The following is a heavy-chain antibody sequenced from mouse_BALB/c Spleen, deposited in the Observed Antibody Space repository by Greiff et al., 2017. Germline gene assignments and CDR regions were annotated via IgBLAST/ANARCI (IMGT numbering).Heavy chain of an antibody. CDR1: GFTFSSFG. J-gene: IGHJ3*01. D-gene: IGHD2-10*01. V-gene: IGHV5-17*02. Sequence: EVQLVESGGGLVQPGGSRKLSCAASGFTFSSFGMHWVRQAPEKGLEWVAYISSGSSTIYYADTVKGRFTISRDNPKNTLFLQMTSLRSEDTAMYYCAREPPYYGNVTLAYWGQGTLVTVSA. CDR3: AREPPYYGNVTLAY. CDR2: ISSGSSTI.